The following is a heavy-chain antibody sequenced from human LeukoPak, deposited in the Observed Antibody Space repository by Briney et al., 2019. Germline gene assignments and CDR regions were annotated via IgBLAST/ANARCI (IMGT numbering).Heavy chain of an antibody. D-gene: IGHD3-22*01. CDR3: ARGSFDSSGYYVFDY. CDR1: GDSITRDY. Sequence: PLETLSLTCTVSGDSITRDYWSWIRQPAGKGLEWIGRIYNSGNTNYSPSLESRVTMSTDTSKNQFSLKLTSVTAADTAVYYCARGSFDSSGYYVFDYWGQGTLVTVSS. J-gene: IGHJ4*02. V-gene: IGHV4-4*07. CDR2: IYNSGNT.